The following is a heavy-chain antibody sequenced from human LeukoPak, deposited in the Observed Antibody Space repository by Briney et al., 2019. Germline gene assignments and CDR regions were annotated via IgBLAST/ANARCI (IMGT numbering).Heavy chain of an antibody. Sequence: GESLKISCKGSGYSFTSYWIGWVRQMPGKGLGWMGIIYPGDSDTRYSPSFQGQVTISADKSISTAYLQWSSLKASDTAMYYCARAPFLFPTEYDYWGQGTLVTVFS. D-gene: IGHD2/OR15-2a*01. J-gene: IGHJ4*02. CDR1: GYSFTSYW. V-gene: IGHV5-51*01. CDR3: ARAPFLFPTEYDY. CDR2: IYPGDSDT.